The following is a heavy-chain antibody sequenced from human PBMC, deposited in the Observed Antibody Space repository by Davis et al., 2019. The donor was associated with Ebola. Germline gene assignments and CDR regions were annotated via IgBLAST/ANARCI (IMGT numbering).Heavy chain of an antibody. CDR1: GCSTSTYY. J-gene: IGHJ6*02. D-gene: IGHD6-19*01. Sequence: SETLSPTCTVPGCSTSTYYWSWIRQPPGKGLEWIGYIYYSASTAYNPSLKSRVTISVDTSKNHFSLKLTSVTAADTAVYYCARDSRWLVPGTYYYYGMDVWGQGTTVTVSS. CDR2: IYYSAST. CDR3: ARDSRWLVPGTYYYYGMDV. V-gene: IGHV4-59*01.